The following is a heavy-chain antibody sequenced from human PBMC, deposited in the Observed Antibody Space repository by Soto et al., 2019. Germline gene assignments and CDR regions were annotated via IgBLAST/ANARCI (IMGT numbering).Heavy chain of an antibody. CDR2: IYSGGST. CDR3: ARDRYYDSSGYKPGGDY. V-gene: IGHV3-53*01. J-gene: IGHJ4*02. D-gene: IGHD3-22*01. Sequence: GGSLRLACAASGFTVSSNYMIWVRQAPGKGLEWVSVIYSGGSTYYADSVKGRFTISRDNSKNTLYLQMNSLRAEDTAVYYCARDRYYDSSGYKPGGDYWGQGTLVTVSS. CDR1: GFTVSSNY.